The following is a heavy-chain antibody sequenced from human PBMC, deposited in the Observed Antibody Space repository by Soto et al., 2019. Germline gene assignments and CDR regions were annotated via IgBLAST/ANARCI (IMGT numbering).Heavy chain of an antibody. V-gene: IGHV3-74*01. J-gene: IGHJ6*03. CDR1: GFTFSSYW. CDR2: INSDGSST. CDR3: ARVLRYFDWSKYDPRYYYYYYMDV. Sequence: EVQLVESGGGLVQPGGSLRLSCAASGFTFSSYWMHWVRQAPGKGLVWVSRINSDGSSTSYADSVKGRFTSSRDNAKNTLYLQMNSLRAEDTAVYYCARVLRYFDWSKYDPRYYYYYYMDVWGKGTTVTVSS. D-gene: IGHD3-9*01.